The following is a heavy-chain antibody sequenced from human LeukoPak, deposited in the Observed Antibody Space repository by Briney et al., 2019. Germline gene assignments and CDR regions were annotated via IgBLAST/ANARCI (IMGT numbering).Heavy chain of an antibody. CDR3: AKGSGYDTDFDY. Sequence: GGSLRLSCAASGFTFSTYVMSWVRQAPGKGLEWVSGISASGNNTYYADSVKGRFTISRDNSKNTLHLQMNSLRAEDTAVYYCAKGSGYDTDFDYWGQGTLATVSS. J-gene: IGHJ4*02. D-gene: IGHD3-9*01. V-gene: IGHV3-23*01. CDR2: ISASGNNT. CDR1: GFTFSTYV.